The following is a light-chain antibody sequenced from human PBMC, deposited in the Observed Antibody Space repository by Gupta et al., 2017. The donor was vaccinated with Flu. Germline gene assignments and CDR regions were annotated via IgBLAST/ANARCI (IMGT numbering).Light chain of an antibody. Sequence: EIVLTRSPGTLSLSPGERATLSCRASQSVSSSYLAWYQQKPGQAPRLLIYGASSRATGIPDRFSGSGSGTDFTLTISRLEPEDFAVYYCQQDSSSPDPFGHGTNVDIK. CDR3: QQDSSSPDP. CDR2: GAS. V-gene: IGKV3-20*01. CDR1: QSVSSSY. J-gene: IGKJ3*01.